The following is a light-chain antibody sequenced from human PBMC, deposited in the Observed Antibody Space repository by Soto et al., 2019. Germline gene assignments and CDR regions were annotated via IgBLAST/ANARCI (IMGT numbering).Light chain of an antibody. CDR1: QSVGSSH. CDR2: GAS. CDR3: QQYGSAPWT. Sequence: EIVLTQSPGTLSLSPGERATLSCRASQSVGSSHLAWYQQKPGQAPRLLIYGASSRATGIPDRFSGSGSGTDFTLTIGRPEPEDFAVYYCQQYGSAPWTFGQGTKVDIK. J-gene: IGKJ1*01. V-gene: IGKV3-20*01.